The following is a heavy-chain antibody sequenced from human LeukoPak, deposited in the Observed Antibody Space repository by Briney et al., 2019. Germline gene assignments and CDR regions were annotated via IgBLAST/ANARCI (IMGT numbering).Heavy chain of an antibody. CDR1: GFSLSNYW. Sequence: PGGSLRVSCAASGFSLSNYWMHWVRQAPGKGLMWVSQISPDGSQTFYADSVKGRFTISRDNAKNTLYLQMNSLRAEDTAVYYCARGSTYYDSSGQVPFDYWGQGTLVTVSS. CDR2: ISPDGSQT. CDR3: ARGSTYYDSSGQVPFDY. D-gene: IGHD3-22*01. J-gene: IGHJ4*02. V-gene: IGHV3-74*01.